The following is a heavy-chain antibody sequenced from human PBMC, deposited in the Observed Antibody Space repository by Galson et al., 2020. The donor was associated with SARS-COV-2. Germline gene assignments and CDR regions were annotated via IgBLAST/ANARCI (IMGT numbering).Heavy chain of an antibody. CDR3: ARLHYGEYAPEAFDI. CDR2: ISQNEGT. Sequence: SETLSLTCAVSGTSISGGHYPCNSIRQPPGKGRECIRYISQNEGTYYNPYLKSRVTISGDRSKNQFSLRLSSVTAADAAVYFCARLHYGEYAPEAFDIWGPGTRVTVAS. CDR1: GTSISGGHYP. V-gene: IGHV4-30-2*01. J-gene: IGHJ3*02. D-gene: IGHD4-17*01.